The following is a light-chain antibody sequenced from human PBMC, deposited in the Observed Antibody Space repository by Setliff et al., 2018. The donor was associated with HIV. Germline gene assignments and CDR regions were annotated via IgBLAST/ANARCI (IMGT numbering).Light chain of an antibody. Sequence: QSVLTQPASVSGSPGQSITISCTGTGSDVGSYNYVSWYQQHPGKAPKLMISEVSNRPSGVSNRFSGSKSDNTASLTISGLQAEDEADYFCSSFTTTTTLVFGTGTKVTVL. J-gene: IGLJ1*01. CDR1: GSDVGSYNY. CDR2: EVS. V-gene: IGLV2-14*01. CDR3: SSFTTTTTLV.